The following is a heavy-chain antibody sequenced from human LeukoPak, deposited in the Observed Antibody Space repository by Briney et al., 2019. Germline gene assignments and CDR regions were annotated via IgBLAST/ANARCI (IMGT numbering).Heavy chain of an antibody. CDR2: INPNSGGT. CDR1: GYTFTGCY. CDR3: ARAPLKSSRPDY. V-gene: IGHV1-2*04. D-gene: IGHD6-6*01. Sequence: GASVKVSCKASGYTFTGCYMHWVRQAPGQGLEWMGWINPNSGGTNYAQKFQGWVTMTRDTSISTAYMELSRLRSDDTAVYYCARAPLKSSRPDYWGQGTLVTVSS. J-gene: IGHJ4*02.